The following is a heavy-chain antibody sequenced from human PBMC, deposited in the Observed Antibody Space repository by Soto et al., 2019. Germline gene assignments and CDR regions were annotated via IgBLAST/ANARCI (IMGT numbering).Heavy chain of an antibody. J-gene: IGHJ4*02. V-gene: IGHV1-18*01. CDR3: ARDSPFPGTAAAGDFDY. CDR2: ISAYNGNT. CDR1: GYTFTSYG. D-gene: IGHD6-13*01. Sequence: GASVKVSCKASGYTFTSYGISWVRQAPGQGLEWMGWISAYNGNTNYAQKLQGRVTMTTDTSTSTAYMELRSLRSDDTAVYYCARDSPFPGTAAAGDFDYWGQGTLVTVSS.